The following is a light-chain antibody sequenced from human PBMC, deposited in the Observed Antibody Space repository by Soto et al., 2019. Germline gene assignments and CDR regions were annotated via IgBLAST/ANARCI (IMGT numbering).Light chain of an antibody. J-gene: IGLJ2*01. CDR1: SSDVGGYNY. V-gene: IGLV2-8*01. CDR2: VVT. Sequence: QSVLTQPPSASGSPGQSVTISCTGTSSDVGGYNYVSWYQQHPGKAPKLMIYVVTRRPSGVPDRFSGSKSGNTASLTVSGLQAEAEADYYCSSFAGSNRVVFGGGTKVTVL. CDR3: SSFAGSNRVV.